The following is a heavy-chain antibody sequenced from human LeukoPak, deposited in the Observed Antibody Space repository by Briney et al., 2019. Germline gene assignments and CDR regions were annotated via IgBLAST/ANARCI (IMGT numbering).Heavy chain of an antibody. V-gene: IGHV3-20*04. Sequence: GGSLRLSCAASGFTFDDYGMSWVRQAPGKGLEWVSGISWSGGNTGYADSVKGRFTISRDNAKNSLYLQMNSLRAEDTAVYYCARDFRFLEDYWGQGTLVTVSS. D-gene: IGHD3-3*01. CDR1: GFTFDDYG. J-gene: IGHJ4*02. CDR3: ARDFRFLEDY. CDR2: ISWSGGNT.